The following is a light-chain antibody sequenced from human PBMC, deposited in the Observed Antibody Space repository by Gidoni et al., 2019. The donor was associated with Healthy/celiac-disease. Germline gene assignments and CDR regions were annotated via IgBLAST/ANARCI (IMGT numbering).Light chain of an antibody. CDR1: SRDVGGYNY. J-gene: IGLJ2*01. V-gene: IGLV2-14*01. CDR2: EVS. CDR3: SSYTSSSTLV. Sequence: QSARTQPASVSGSPGQSITISCTGTSRDVGGYNYVSWYQQHPGKAPKLMIYEVSNRPSGVSTRFSGSKSGTTASLTISGLQAEDEADYYCSSYTSSSTLVFGGGTKLTVL.